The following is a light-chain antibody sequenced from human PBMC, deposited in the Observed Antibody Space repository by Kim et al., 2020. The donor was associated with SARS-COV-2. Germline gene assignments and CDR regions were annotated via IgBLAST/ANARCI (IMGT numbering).Light chain of an antibody. CDR1: QSVSSN. J-gene: IGKJ2*01. CDR2: GAS. Sequence: EVVMTQSPATLSVSPGGKATLSCRASQSVSSNLAWYQQRPGQPPRLLIYGASTRATGIPARFSGSGSGTEFTLTISSLQSEDFAVYYCQQYDNWPPYTFGQGTKLEI. V-gene: IGKV3-15*01. CDR3: QQYDNWPPYT.